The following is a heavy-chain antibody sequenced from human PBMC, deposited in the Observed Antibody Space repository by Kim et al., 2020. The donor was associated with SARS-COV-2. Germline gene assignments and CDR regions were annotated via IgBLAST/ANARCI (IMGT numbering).Heavy chain of an antibody. J-gene: IGHJ4*02. CDR1: GFTFGDYA. CDR2: ISWNSGSI. D-gene: IGHD3-16*02. Sequence: GGSLRLSCAASGFTFGDYAMHWVRQAPGKGLEWVSGISWNSGSIGYADSVKGRFTISRDNAKNSLYLQMNSLRAEDTALYYCAKEALPFKNFDYWGQGTLVTVSS. V-gene: IGHV3-9*01. CDR3: AKEALPFKNFDY.